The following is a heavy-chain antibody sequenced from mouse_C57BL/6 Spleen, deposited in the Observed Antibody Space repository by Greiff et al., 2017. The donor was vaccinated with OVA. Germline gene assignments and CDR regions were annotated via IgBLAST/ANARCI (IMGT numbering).Heavy chain of an antibody. CDR3: ARREDLYGGNAMDY. Sequence: QVQLQQPGAELVRPGSSVKLSCKASGYTFTSYWMHWVKQRPIQGLEWIGNIDPSDSETHYNQKFKDKATLTVDKSSSTAYMQLSSLTSEDSAVYYCARREDLYGGNAMDYWGQGTSVTVSS. CDR1: GYTFTSYW. CDR2: IDPSDSET. D-gene: IGHD1-2*01. J-gene: IGHJ4*01. V-gene: IGHV1-52*01.